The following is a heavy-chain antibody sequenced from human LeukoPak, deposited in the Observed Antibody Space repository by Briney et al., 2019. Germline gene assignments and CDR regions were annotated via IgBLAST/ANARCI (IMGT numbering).Heavy chain of an antibody. Sequence: GGTLRLSCAASGFNFKTYGMNWVRQGPGKGLEWVSAISGSGISTYHADSIKGRFSISRDNSKNTLYLQMSSLRPEDTAVYFCAKPARTDAFDVWGQGTMITVSS. CDR1: GFNFKTYG. J-gene: IGHJ3*01. CDR2: ISGSGIST. V-gene: IGHV3-23*01. D-gene: IGHD1-14*01. CDR3: AKPARTDAFDV.